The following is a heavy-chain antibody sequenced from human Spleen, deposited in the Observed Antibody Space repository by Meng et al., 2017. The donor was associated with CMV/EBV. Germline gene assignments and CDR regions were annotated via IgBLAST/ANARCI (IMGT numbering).Heavy chain of an antibody. V-gene: IGHV3-33*01. J-gene: IGHJ4*02. CDR3: ARDRDIVVAPVFND. CDR2: IWYDGNTK. D-gene: IGHD2-2*01. Sequence: GESLKISCKTSGFTFRHHAMHWVRQAPGKGLEWVALIWYDGNTKHYADSVKGRFTISRDNLKNSLYLQINDLRADDTGVYFCARDRDIVVAPVFNDWGQGTLVTVSS. CDR1: GFTFRHHA.